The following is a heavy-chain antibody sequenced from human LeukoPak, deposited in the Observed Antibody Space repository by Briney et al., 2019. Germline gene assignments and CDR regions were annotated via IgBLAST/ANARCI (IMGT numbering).Heavy chain of an antibody. J-gene: IGHJ4*02. V-gene: IGHV4-39*01. CDR3: ARGEYSGSYYGY. CDR1: GGSISSSSYY. Sequence: SETLSLTCTVSGGSISSSSYYWGWIRQPPGKGLEWIGRIYYSGSTYYDPSLKSRVTISVDTSKNQFSLKLSSVAAADTAYYFCARGEYSGSYYGYWGQRTLVTVSS. CDR2: IYYSGST. D-gene: IGHD1-26*01.